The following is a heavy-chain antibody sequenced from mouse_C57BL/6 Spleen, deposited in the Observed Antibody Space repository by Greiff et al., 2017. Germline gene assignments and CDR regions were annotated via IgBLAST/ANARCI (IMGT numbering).Heavy chain of an antibody. CDR1: GFTFSDYG. D-gene: IGHD2-3*01. V-gene: IGHV5-17*01. Sequence: EVNLVESGGGLVKPGGSLKLSCAASGFTFSDYGMHWVRQAPEKGLEWVAYISSGSSTIYYADTVKGRFTISRDNAKNTLFLQMTSLRSEDTAMYYCARDGYRYFDVWGTGTTVTVSS. J-gene: IGHJ1*03. CDR2: ISSGSSTI. CDR3: ARDGYRYFDV.